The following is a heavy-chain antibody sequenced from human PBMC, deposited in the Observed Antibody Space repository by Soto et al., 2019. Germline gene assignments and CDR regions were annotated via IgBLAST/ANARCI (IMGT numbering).Heavy chain of an antibody. J-gene: IGHJ4*02. CDR2: MNPNSGNT. D-gene: IGHD3-22*01. Sequence: ASVKVSCKASGYTFTSYDINWVRQATGQGLEWMGWMNPNSGNTGYAQKFQGRVTMTRNTSISTAYMELSSLRSEDTAVYYCAKSPMIVVVITHFDYWGQGTLVSVSS. CDR1: GYTFTSYD. CDR3: AKSPMIVVVITHFDY. V-gene: IGHV1-8*01.